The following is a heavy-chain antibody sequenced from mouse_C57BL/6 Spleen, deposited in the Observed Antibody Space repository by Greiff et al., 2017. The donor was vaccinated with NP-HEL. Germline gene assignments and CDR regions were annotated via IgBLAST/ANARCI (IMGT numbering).Heavy chain of an antibody. Sequence: QVQLQQPGAELVKPGASVKLSCKASGYTFTSYWMHWVKQRPGQGLEWIGMIHPNSGSTNYNEKFKSKATLTVDKSSSTAYMQLSSLTSEDSAVYYCASSQLSGYWYFDVWGTGTTVTVSS. CDR3: ASSQLSGYWYFDV. J-gene: IGHJ1*03. CDR2: IHPNSGST. D-gene: IGHD2-12*01. CDR1: GYTFTSYW. V-gene: IGHV1-64*01.